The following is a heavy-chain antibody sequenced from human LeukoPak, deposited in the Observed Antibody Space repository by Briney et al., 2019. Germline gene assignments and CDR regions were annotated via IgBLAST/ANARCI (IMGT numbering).Heavy chain of an antibody. CDR1: GGSISSSSYY. D-gene: IGHD5-12*01. V-gene: IGHV4-39*01. J-gene: IGHJ6*02. CDR3: ARQGSGYDYAWYYYYGMDV. Sequence: SETLSLTCTVSGGSISSSSYYWGWIRQPPGKGLEWIVSIYYSGSTYYNPSLKSRVTISVDTSKNQFSLKLSSVTAADTAVYYCARQGSGYDYAWYYYYGMDVWGQGTTVTVSS. CDR2: IYYSGST.